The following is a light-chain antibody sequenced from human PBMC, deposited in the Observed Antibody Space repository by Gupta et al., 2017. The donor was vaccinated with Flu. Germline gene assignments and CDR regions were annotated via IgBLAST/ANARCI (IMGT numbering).Light chain of an antibody. V-gene: IGLV2-14*01. Sequence: QSALTQPASVSGSPGQSATIPCTGTSSDVCGYNYVSWYQQHPGKAPKLIIYEVSNRPSGISSRFSGSKSDNTASLTISGLQTEDEADYYCSSYTSSITYVFGTGTTVTVL. J-gene: IGLJ1*01. CDR3: SSYTSSITYV. CDR1: SSDVCGYNY. CDR2: EVS.